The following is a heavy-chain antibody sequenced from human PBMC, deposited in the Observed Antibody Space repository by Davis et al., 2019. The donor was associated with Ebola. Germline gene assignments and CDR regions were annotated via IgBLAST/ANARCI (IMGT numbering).Heavy chain of an antibody. V-gene: IGHV4-34*01. D-gene: IGHD2-21*02. Sequence: MPSETLSLTCAVYGESFSSYYWTWIRQPPGEGLEWLGEISHRGSTKYNPSLKSRGVISIDTSKNQFSLQLRSLSAADTAIYYCAGVETARFVWGQGIMVTVSS. CDR1: GESFSSYY. CDR2: ISHRGST. CDR3: AGVETARFV. J-gene: IGHJ3*01.